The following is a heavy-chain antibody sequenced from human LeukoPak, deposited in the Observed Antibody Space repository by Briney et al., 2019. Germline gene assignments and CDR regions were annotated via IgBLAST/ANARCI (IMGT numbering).Heavy chain of an antibody. CDR1: GYTFTVYY. Sequence: EASVKVSCKASGYTFTVYYMHWVRQAPGQGLEWMGWINPNSGGTNYAQKFQGRVTITRDTSISTAYMELSRLRSDDTAVYYCALEVSALAFEYWGQGTLVTVSS. J-gene: IGHJ4*02. CDR2: INPNSGGT. V-gene: IGHV1-2*02. D-gene: IGHD3-3*02. CDR3: ALEVSALAFEY.